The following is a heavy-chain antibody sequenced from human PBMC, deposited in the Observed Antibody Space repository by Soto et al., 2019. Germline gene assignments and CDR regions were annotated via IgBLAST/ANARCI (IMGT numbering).Heavy chain of an antibody. J-gene: IGHJ6*03. CDR3: ARGGLSGRGYFYYYMDV. D-gene: IGHD3-9*01. Sequence: QVQLVQPGAEVRKPGASVKLPCKASGYTLTNFAMQWVRQAPGQRLEWMGWINGGNGSTKYSQNFQGRVTITTDTSASTVYMELSSLRSEDTAVYFGARGGLSGRGYFYYYMDVWGKGTTVTVSS. V-gene: IGHV1-3*01. CDR1: GYTLTNFA. CDR2: INGGNGST.